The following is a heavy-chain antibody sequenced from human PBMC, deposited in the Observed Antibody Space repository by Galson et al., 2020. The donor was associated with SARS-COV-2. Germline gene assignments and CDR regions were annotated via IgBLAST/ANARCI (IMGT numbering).Heavy chain of an antibody. Sequence: ETSETLSLTCTVSGGSISSGYYRGWIRQPPGKGLEWIGNIYYSGGTYYNPSLKSRVTISVDTSKNQFSLQMRSVTAADTAFYYCVTYSSGWYYFDTWGQGTLVTVSS. CDR2: IYYSGGT. J-gene: IGHJ4*02. V-gene: IGHV4-39*01. CDR3: VTYSSGWYYFDT. D-gene: IGHD6-19*01. CDR1: GGSISSGYY.